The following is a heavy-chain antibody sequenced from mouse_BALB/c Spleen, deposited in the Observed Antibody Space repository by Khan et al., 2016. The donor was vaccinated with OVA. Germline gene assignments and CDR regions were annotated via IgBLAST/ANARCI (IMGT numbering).Heavy chain of an antibody. J-gene: IGHJ2*01. CDR2: IWAGGST. CDR3: ARNREPDYFDY. V-gene: IGHV2-9*02. Sequence: QVQLKQSGPGLVAPSQSLSITCTVTGFSLTSYAIHWIRQPPGKGLEWLGVIWAGGSTNYNSALMSRLSISKDNSKSQLFLKMNSLQTHDTATYYCARNREPDYFDYWGHGTTLTVSS. CDR1: GFSLTSYA.